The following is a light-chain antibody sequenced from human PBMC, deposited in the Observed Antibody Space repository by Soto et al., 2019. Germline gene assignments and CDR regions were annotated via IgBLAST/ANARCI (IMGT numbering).Light chain of an antibody. Sequence: QSALTQPASVSGSRGQSITISCTGTSSDVGGYNFVSWYQQHPGKAPKVMIYDVSDRPSGVSDRFSGAKSGNTASLTISGLQAEDEAHYYCTSYTTSSTVVFGGGTNLTVL. V-gene: IGLV2-14*03. CDR1: SSDVGGYNF. J-gene: IGLJ2*01. CDR2: DVS. CDR3: TSYTTSSTVV.